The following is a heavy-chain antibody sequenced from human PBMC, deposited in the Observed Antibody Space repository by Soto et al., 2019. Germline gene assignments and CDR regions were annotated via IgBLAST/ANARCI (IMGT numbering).Heavy chain of an antibody. CDR1: GFFFSSYA. V-gene: IGHV3-23*01. Sequence: GGSLRLSCAASGFFFSSYAMSWVRQAPGKGLEWVSGIGGSGGYKSYADSVKGRFTISRDNSKNTLYLQMESLGAEDTAVYYCAKDAAMVSSTFNYFDYWGQGTLVTV. CDR3: AKDAAMVSSTFNYFDY. D-gene: IGHD6-13*01. CDR2: IGGSGGYK. J-gene: IGHJ4*02.